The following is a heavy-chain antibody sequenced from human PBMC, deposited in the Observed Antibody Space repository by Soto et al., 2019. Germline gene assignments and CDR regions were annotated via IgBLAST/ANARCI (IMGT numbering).Heavy chain of an antibody. V-gene: IGHV4-4*07. CDR3: VRDGTKTLRDWFDP. J-gene: IGHJ5*02. CDR1: VASISGFY. D-gene: IGHD1-1*01. Sequence: TAEILCLGCTVSVASISGFYWSWIRKSAGKGLEWIGRIYATGTTDYNPSLKSRVMMSVDTSKKQFSLKLRSVTAADTAVYYCVRDGTKTLRDWFDPWAQGISVTVSS. CDR2: IYATGTT.